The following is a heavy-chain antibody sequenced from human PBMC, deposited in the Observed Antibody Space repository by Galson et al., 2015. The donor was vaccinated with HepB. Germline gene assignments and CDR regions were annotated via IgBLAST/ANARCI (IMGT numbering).Heavy chain of an antibody. CDR1: GFSLTNSGEG. V-gene: IGHV2-5*02. J-gene: IGHJ4*02. CDR3: AHSRGPQYWGRETLVTWSFDY. Sequence: PALVKPTQTLTLTCTLSGFSLTNSGEGVGWIRQPPGKALEWLALIFWDGDKRHSPSLKSRLTITKDISKSQVVLTITNVDPVDTATYFCAHSRGPQYWGRETLVTWSFDYWGQGAQVTVSS. D-gene: IGHD7-27*01. CDR2: IFWDGDK.